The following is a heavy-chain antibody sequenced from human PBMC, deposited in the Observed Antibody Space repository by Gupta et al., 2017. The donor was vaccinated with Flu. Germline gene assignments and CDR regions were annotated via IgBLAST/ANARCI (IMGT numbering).Heavy chain of an antibody. CDR3: AKGGGCIISYPLGY. CDR1: GFTFNNFA. V-gene: IGHV3-23*01. CDR2: LSGSGGSI. Sequence: EVQLLESGGGLVQPGGSLRLSCAASGFTFNNFAMSWVRQAPGKGLEWVSALSGSGGSIYYADSVKGRFTISRDNSKNTLYLQMNRLRAEDTAVYYCAKGGGCIISYPLGYWGQGTLVTVSS. D-gene: IGHD5-12*01. J-gene: IGHJ4*02.